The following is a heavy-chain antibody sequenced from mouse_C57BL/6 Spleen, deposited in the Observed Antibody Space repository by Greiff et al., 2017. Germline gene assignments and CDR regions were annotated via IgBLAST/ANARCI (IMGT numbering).Heavy chain of an antibody. J-gene: IGHJ2*01. CDR1: GYTFTTYD. D-gene: IGHD1-1*01. Sequence: VQLQESGPELVKPGASVKLSCKASGYTFTTYDINWVKQRPGQGLEWIGWIYPRDGSTKYNEKLKGKATLTVEPSSSTAYMVLHSLTSEDSAVYFCARGGSLDYWGQGTTLTVSS. CDR3: ARGGSLDY. V-gene: IGHV1-85*01. CDR2: IYPRDGST.